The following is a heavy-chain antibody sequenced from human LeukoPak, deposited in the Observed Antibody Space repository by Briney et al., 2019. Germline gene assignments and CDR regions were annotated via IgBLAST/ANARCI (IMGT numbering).Heavy chain of an antibody. J-gene: IGHJ4*02. Sequence: PSETLSLTCTVSGGSISSYYWSWIRQPPGKGLEWIGYIYYSGSTNYNPSLKSRVTISVDTSKNQFSLKLSSVTAADTAVYYCARGSGRRGSRGRYYFDYWGQGTLVTVSS. CDR3: ARGSGRRGSRGRYYFDY. CDR2: IYYSGST. V-gene: IGHV4-59*12. D-gene: IGHD3-16*01. CDR1: GGSISSYY.